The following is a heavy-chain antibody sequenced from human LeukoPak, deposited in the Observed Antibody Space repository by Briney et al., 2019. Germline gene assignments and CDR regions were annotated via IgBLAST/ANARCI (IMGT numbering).Heavy chain of an antibody. V-gene: IGHV3-23*01. D-gene: IGHD4-17*01. Sequence: GGSLRLSCAAFGCTFSSYGMSWVRQAPGKGLEWVLAISGSCGSTYYADSVKGGFTISRDNAKNTLYLQMKSLRPEDTATSYCAKTQSTVTSPYYYYGMDVWGKGTPVTVSS. CDR1: GCTFSSYG. J-gene: IGHJ6*04. CDR2: ISGSCGST. CDR3: AKTQSTVTSPYYYYGMDV.